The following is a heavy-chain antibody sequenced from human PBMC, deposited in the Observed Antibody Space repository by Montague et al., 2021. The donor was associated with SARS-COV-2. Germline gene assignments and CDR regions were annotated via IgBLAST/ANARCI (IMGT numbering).Heavy chain of an antibody. CDR2: VYHSGYT. CDR1: GFSISSGVY. Sequence: SETRSLTCSVSGFSISSGVYWAWIRQSPGKGPEWIGTVYHSGYTXXNPXXXGRVTVSIDTSKNQFSLTVTSVTAADTAVYFCARRGYTGSDYFDYWGQGTLVTVSS. D-gene: IGHD5-12*01. CDR3: ARRGYTGSDYFDY. J-gene: IGHJ4*02. V-gene: IGHV4-38-2*01.